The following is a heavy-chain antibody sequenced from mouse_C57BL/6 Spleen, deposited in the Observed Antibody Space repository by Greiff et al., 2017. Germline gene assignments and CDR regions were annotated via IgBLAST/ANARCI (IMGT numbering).Heavy chain of an antibody. CDR1: GYTFTSYW. CDR3: ARRGNFGGGLMDY. Sequence: VQLQQSGAELVKPGASVKMSCKASGYTFTSYWITWVKQRPGQGLEWIGDIYPGSGSTNYNEKFKSKATLTVDTSSSTAYMQLSSLTSEDSAVYYCARRGNFGGGLMDYWGQGTSVTVSS. V-gene: IGHV1-55*01. CDR2: IYPGSGST. J-gene: IGHJ4*01. D-gene: IGHD2-1*01.